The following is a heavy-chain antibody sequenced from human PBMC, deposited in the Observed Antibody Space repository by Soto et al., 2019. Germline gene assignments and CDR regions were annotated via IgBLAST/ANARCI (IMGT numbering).Heavy chain of an antibody. D-gene: IGHD3-22*01. CDR2: IYYSGST. CDR3: ARHSYDSSGYHFDY. Sequence: SETLSLTCTVSGGSISSSSYYWGWIRQPPGKGLEWIGSIYYSGSTYYNPSLKSRVTISVDTSKNQFSLKLSSVTAADTAVYYCARHSYDSSGYHFDYRGQGTLVTVSS. CDR1: GGSISSSSYY. J-gene: IGHJ4*02. V-gene: IGHV4-39*01.